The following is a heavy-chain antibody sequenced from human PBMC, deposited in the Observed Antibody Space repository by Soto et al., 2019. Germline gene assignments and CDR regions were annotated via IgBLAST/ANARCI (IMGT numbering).Heavy chain of an antibody. CDR2: IIPIFGTA. D-gene: IGHD6-13*01. V-gene: IGHV1-69*13. Sequence: GPSVKVSCKASGGTFSSYAISWVRQAPGQGLEWMGGIIPIFGTANYAQKFQGRVTITADESTSTAYMELSSLRSEDTAVYYCARDGTAWVAAAGGDHYYLDYWGQGTLVTVSS. J-gene: IGHJ4*02. CDR3: ARDGTAWVAAAGGDHYYLDY. CDR1: GGTFSSYA.